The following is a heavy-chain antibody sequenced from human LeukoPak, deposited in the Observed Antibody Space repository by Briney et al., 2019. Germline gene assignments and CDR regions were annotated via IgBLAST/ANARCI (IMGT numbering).Heavy chain of an antibody. CDR2: ISGSGGST. CDR3: AKDTGIAVAGPPLH. D-gene: IGHD6-19*01. Sequence: GGSLRLSSAASGFTFSSYAMSWVRQAPGKGLEWVSAISGSGGSTYYADSVKGRFTISRDNSKNTLYLQMNSLRAEDTAVYYCAKDTGIAVAGPPLHWGQGTLVTVSS. V-gene: IGHV3-23*01. CDR1: GFTFSSYA. J-gene: IGHJ4*02.